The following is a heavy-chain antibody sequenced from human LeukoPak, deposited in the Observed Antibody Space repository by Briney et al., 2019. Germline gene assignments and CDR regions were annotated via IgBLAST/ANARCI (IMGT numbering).Heavy chain of an antibody. CDR2: ISWDGGST. CDR3: AKAEGDFLIAAGPMDV. D-gene: IGHD6-13*01. CDR1: GFTFDDYT. V-gene: IGHV3-43*01. Sequence: GGSLRLSCAASGFTFDDYTMHWVRQAPGKGLEWVSLISWDGGSTYYADSVKGRFTISRDNSKNSLYLQMNSLRTEDTALYYCAKAEGDFLIAAGPMDVWGKGTTVTVSS. J-gene: IGHJ6*03.